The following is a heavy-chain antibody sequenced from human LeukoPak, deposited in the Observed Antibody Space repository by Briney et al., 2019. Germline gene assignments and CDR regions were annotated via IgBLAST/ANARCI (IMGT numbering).Heavy chain of an antibody. Sequence: SETLSLTCTVSGGSISSGGYYWSWIRQPPGKGLEWIGYIHNSESTYYNPSLKSRVTISVDTSKNQFSLKLSSVTAADTAVYYCARGLGRSSGPAVDPWGQGTLVTVSS. CDR3: ARGLGRSSGPAVDP. CDR1: GGSISSGGYY. CDR2: IHNSEST. D-gene: IGHD6-19*01. V-gene: IGHV4-61*08. J-gene: IGHJ5*02.